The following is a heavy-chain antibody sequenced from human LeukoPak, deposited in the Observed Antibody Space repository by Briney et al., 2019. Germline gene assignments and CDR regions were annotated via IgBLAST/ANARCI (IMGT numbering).Heavy chain of an antibody. J-gene: IGHJ2*01. Sequence: SETLSLTCTVSGGSISSYYWSWIRQPPGRGLEWIGYIYYSGSTNYSPSLKSRLTISVDTSKNQFSLKLSSVTAADTAVYYCARTYGSSGLGYFDLWGRGTLVTVSS. CDR1: GGSISSYY. D-gene: IGHD6-13*01. V-gene: IGHV4-59*01. CDR2: IYYSGST. CDR3: ARTYGSSGLGYFDL.